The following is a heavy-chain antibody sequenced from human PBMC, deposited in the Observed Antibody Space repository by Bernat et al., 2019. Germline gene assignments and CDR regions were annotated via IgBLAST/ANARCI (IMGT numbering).Heavy chain of an antibody. CDR2: ISSTSSYT. D-gene: IGHD3-10*02. V-gene: IGHV3-11*03. J-gene: IGHJ6*02. CDR1: GFTFSDHY. CDR3: ARLVRPSYGMDV. Sequence: VQLLESGGGLVQPGGSLRLSCAASGFTFSDHYMSWLRQAPGEGLEWVSYISSTSSYTNYADSVKGRFTISRDMAKNSLYLQMNSLRAEDTAVYYCARLVRPSYGMDVWGQGTTVTVSS.